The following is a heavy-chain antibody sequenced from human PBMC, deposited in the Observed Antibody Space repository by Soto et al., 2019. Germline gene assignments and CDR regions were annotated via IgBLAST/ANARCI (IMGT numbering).Heavy chain of an antibody. J-gene: IGHJ6*02. Sequence: GGSLRLSCAASGFTFSNAWMNWVRQAPGKGLEWVGRIKSKTDGGTTDYAAPVKGRFTISRDDSKNTLYLQMNSLKTEDTAVYYCTTGAYDFWSGYYFYGMDVWGQGTTVTVSS. V-gene: IGHV3-15*07. CDR3: TTGAYDFWSGYYFYGMDV. CDR1: GFTFSNAW. D-gene: IGHD3-3*01. CDR2: IKSKTDGGTT.